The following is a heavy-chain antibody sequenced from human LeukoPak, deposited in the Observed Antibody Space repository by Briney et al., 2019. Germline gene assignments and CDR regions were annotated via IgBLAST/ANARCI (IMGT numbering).Heavy chain of an antibody. CDR1: GGSISSGGYY. D-gene: IGHD2-2*01. V-gene: IGHV4-61*08. J-gene: IGHJ4*02. Sequence: SETLSLTCAVSGGSISSGGYYWSWIRQPPGKGREWIGYIYYSGSTNYNPSLKSRVTISVDTSKNQFSLKLSSVTAADTAVYYCARSPFTKGYCSSTSCYGPPDYWGQGTLVTVPS. CDR3: ARSPFTKGYCSSTSCYGPPDY. CDR2: IYYSGST.